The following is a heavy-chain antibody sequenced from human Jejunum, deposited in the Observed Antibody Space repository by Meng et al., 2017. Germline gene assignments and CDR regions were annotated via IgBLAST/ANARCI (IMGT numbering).Heavy chain of an antibody. D-gene: IGHD5-24*01. CDR3: ANRWV. Sequence: GGSLRLSCAASEFNVSSDFMIWVRQAPGKGLEWVSMIHASAGTRFADSVKGRFTISTDNSKNTLYLQMNSLTSEDTALYYCANRWVWGLGTLVTVSS. V-gene: IGHV3-66*03. CDR2: IHASAGT. J-gene: IGHJ4*02. CDR1: EFNVSSDF.